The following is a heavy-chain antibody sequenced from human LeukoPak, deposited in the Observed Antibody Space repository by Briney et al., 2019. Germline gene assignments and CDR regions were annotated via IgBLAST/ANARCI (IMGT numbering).Heavy chain of an antibody. Sequence: NRGESLKISCEGSGYRFTGYWIGWVRQVSGRGLEWMGIIYPADSDTRYSPSFQGLVTISADKSINTAYLQWSSLKASNSAIYYCARRPVLTGPGGAFDIWGQGTKVAVFS. CDR3: ARRPVLTGPGGAFDI. J-gene: IGHJ3*02. D-gene: IGHD1-14*01. CDR1: GYRFTGYW. V-gene: IGHV5-51*01. CDR2: IYPADSDT.